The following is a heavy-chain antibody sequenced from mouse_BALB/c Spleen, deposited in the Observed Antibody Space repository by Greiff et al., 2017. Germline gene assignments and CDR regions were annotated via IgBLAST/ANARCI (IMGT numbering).Heavy chain of an antibody. Sequence: EVQGVESGGGLVQPGGSRKLSCAASGFTFSSFGMHWVRQAPEKGLEWVAYISSGSSTIYYADTVKGRFTISRDNPKNTLFLQMTSLRSEDTAMYYCARSGYDYDYYAMDYWGQGTSVTVSS. J-gene: IGHJ4*01. CDR1: GFTFSSFG. V-gene: IGHV5-17*02. CDR3: ARSGYDYDYYAMDY. CDR2: ISSGSSTI. D-gene: IGHD2-4*01.